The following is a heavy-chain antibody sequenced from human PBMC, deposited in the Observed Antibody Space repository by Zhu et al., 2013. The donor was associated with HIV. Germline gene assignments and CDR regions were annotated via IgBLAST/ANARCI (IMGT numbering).Heavy chain of an antibody. D-gene: IGHD1-26*01. CDR2: ISYDGSNK. CDR1: GFTFSSYG. V-gene: IGHV3-30*18. Sequence: QVQLVESGGGVVQPGRSLRLSCAASGFTFSSYGMHWVRQAPGKGLEWVAVISYDGSNKYYADSVKGRFTISRDNSKNTLYLQMNSLRAEDTAVYYCAKDLGVSEWELLYAFDIWGQGTMVTVSS. CDR3: AKDLGVSEWELLYAFDI. J-gene: IGHJ3*02.